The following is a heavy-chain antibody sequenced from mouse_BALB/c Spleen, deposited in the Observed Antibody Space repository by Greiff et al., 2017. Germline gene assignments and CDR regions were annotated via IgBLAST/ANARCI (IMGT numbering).Heavy chain of an antibody. D-gene: IGHD4-1*01. CDR2: ISSGSSTI. Sequence: EVQVVESGGGLVQPGGSRKLSCAASGFTFSSFGMHWVRQAPEKGLEWVAYISSGSSTIYYADTVKGRFTISRDNPKNTLFLQMTSLRSEDTAMYYCEREGVGRAMDYWGQGTSVTVSS. CDR1: GFTFSSFG. CDR3: EREGVGRAMDY. J-gene: IGHJ4*01. V-gene: IGHV5-17*02.